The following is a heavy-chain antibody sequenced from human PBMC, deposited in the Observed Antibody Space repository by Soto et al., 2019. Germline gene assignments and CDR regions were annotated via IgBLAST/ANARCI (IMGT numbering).Heavy chain of an antibody. CDR1: GFTFSSYW. D-gene: IGHD3-22*01. V-gene: IGHV3-7*05. Sequence: EVQLVESGGGLVQPGGSLRLSCAASGFTFSSYWMSWVRQAPGKGLEWVANIKQDGSEKYYVDSVKGRFTISRDNAKNSLYLQMNSLRAEDTAVYYCARDALDAYYDSSGPPFGGFDYWGQGTLVTVSS. CDR3: ARDALDAYYDSSGPPFGGFDY. J-gene: IGHJ4*02. CDR2: IKQDGSEK.